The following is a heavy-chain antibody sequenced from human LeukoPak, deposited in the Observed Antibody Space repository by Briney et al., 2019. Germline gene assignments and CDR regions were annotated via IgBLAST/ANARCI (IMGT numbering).Heavy chain of an antibody. Sequence: SQTLSLTCTVSGGSISSGSYYWSWIRQPAGKGLEWIGRIYTSGSTNYNPSLKSRVTISVATSKNQFSLKLSSVTAADTAVYYCARGYFWSGSRYGMDVWGQGTTVTVSS. CDR1: GGSISSGSYY. CDR2: IYTSGST. J-gene: IGHJ6*02. V-gene: IGHV4-61*02. CDR3: ARGYFWSGSRYGMDV. D-gene: IGHD3-3*01.